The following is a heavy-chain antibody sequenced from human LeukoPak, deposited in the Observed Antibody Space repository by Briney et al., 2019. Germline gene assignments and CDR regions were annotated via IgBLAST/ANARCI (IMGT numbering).Heavy chain of an antibody. V-gene: IGHV3-74*01. J-gene: IGHJ4*02. CDR2: IKTDGSRT. CDR1: GFTFSSYW. D-gene: IGHD6-6*01. CDR3: ARWVDLSSSPTEYYFDY. Sequence: PGGTLRLSCAASGFTFSSYWMHWVRQAPGKGLVWVSRIKTDGSRTSYADSVKGRFTISRDNAKSTLYVQMNSLRAEDTAVYYCARWVDLSSSPTEYYFDYWGQGTLVTVSS.